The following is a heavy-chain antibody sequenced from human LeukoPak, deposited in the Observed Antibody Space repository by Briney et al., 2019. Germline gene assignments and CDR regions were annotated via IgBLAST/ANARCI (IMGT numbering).Heavy chain of an antibody. Sequence: SVKVSCKASGYTFISYDINWVRQAPGQGLEWMGGIIPISDTSNYAQKFQGRVTFTSDDSTSTAYMELSSLRSEDTAVYYCARLKRGIGAAGTSLRGWFDPWGQGTLVTVSS. CDR2: IIPISDTS. CDR1: GYTFISYD. J-gene: IGHJ5*02. D-gene: IGHD6-13*01. CDR3: ARLKRGIGAAGTSLRGWFDP. V-gene: IGHV1-69*13.